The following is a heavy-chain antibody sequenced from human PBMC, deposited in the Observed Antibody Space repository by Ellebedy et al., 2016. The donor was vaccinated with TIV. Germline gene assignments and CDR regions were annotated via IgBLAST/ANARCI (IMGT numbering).Heavy chain of an antibody. D-gene: IGHD6-6*01. J-gene: IGHJ4*02. CDR1: GFTFSSYA. CDR3: AKDYSSSPRFYDY. V-gene: IGHV3-23*01. CDR2: ISGSGDNT. Sequence: GGSLRLSXAASGFTFSSYAMSWVRQAPGKGLEWVSAISGSGDNTHYADSVKGRFTISRDNSKNTLYLQMNSLRAEDTAVYYCAKDYSSSPRFYDYWGQGTLVTVSS.